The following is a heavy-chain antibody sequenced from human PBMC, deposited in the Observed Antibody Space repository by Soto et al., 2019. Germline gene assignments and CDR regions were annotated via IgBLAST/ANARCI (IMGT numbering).Heavy chain of an antibody. J-gene: IGHJ3*02. Sequence: SETLCLTCTVSGGSISSYYWSGIRQPPGKGLEWIGYIYYSGSTNYNPSLKSRVTISVDTSKNQFSLKLSSVTAADTAVYYCASTIGGLGAFDIWGQGTMVTVSS. CDR2: IYYSGST. CDR1: GGSISSYY. CDR3: ASTIGGLGAFDI. D-gene: IGHD3-16*01. V-gene: IGHV4-59*01.